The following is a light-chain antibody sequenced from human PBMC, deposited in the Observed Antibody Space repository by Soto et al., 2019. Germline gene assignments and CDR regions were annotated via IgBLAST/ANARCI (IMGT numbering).Light chain of an antibody. CDR1: QTVSGRS. V-gene: IGKV3-20*01. Sequence: EVVLTQSPGTLSLSPGDRATLSCRASQTVSGRSLAWYQQKPGQGPRLLIFGATNRAAGVPDRFGGSGSGTDFTLTVSRLEPEDFAVYFCQQYSTSPPTFGQGTKVDI. CDR2: GAT. CDR3: QQYSTSPPT. J-gene: IGKJ1*01.